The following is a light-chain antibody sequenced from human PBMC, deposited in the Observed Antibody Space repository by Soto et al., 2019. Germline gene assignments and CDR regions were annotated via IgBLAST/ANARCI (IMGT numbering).Light chain of an antibody. CDR1: QSISSW. Sequence: IHMTQSPSTLSASVGDRVTITCRASQSISSWLAWYKQKPGKAPKLLIYDASILESGVPSRFSGVGSGTDFTLTISSLQPDDFATYYCQQYNSYSSTFGQGTKV. V-gene: IGKV1-5*01. J-gene: IGKJ1*01. CDR3: QQYNSYSST. CDR2: DAS.